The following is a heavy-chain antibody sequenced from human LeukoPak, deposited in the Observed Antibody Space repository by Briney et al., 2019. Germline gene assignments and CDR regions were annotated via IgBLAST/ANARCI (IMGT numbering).Heavy chain of an antibody. CDR3: ARKARGRIGYCSGGSCYYNWFDP. J-gene: IGHJ5*02. D-gene: IGHD2-15*01. CDR1: GGSFSGYY. V-gene: IGHV4-34*01. CDR2: INHSGST. Sequence: SETLSLTCAVDGGSFSGYYWSWIRQPPGKGLEWIGEINHSGSTNYNPSLKSRVTISVDTSKNQFPLKLSSVTAADTAVYYCARKARGRIGYCSGGSCYYNWFDPWGQGTLVTVSS.